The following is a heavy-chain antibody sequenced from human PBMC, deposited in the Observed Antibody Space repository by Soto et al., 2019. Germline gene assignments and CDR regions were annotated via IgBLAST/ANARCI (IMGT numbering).Heavy chain of an antibody. D-gene: IGHD3-10*01. Sequence: PSETLSLTCTVSGGSISTYYWSWIRQPPGGTLEWIGYIYASGATTYNPSLECRVTMSVDMPNNEFSLELTSLTAADTAVYYCARSHSFDGSIYHYYFDFWGQGTLVTVSS. CDR2: IYASGAT. J-gene: IGHJ4*02. V-gene: IGHV4-59*01. CDR1: GGSISTYY. CDR3: ARSHSFDGSIYHYYFDF.